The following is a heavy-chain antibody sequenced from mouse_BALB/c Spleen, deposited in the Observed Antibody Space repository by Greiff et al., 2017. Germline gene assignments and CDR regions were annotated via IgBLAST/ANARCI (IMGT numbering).Heavy chain of an antibody. Sequence: VQVVESGAELVRPGTSVKVSCKASGYAFTNYLIEWVKQRPGQGLEWIGVINPGSGGTNYNEKFKGKATLTADKSSSTAYMQLSSLTSDDSAVYFCARGDYEGDWGQGTLVTVSA. CDR2: INPGSGGT. CDR3: ARGDYEGD. CDR1: GYAFTNYL. V-gene: IGHV1-54*01. D-gene: IGHD2-4*01. J-gene: IGHJ3*01.